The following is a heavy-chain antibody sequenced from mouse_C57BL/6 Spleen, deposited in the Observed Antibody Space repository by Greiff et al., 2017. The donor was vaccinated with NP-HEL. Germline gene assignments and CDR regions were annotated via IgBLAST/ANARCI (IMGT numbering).Heavy chain of an antibody. D-gene: IGHD2-4*01. CDR3: TWGPYYDYDEGAWFAY. CDR1: GFNIKDYY. V-gene: IGHV14-1*01. Sequence: VQLQQSGAELVRPGASVKLSCTASGFNIKDYYMHWVKQRPEQGLEWIGRIDPEDGDTEYAPKFQGKATMTADTSSNTAYLQLSSLTSEDTAVYYCTWGPYYDYDEGAWFAYWGQGTLVTVSA. CDR2: IDPEDGDT. J-gene: IGHJ3*01.